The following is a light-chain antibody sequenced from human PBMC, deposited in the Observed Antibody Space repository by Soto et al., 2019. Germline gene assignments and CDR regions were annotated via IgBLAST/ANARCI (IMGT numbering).Light chain of an antibody. CDR1: SSDVGGYNY. CDR3: SSYTRSSTLDV. V-gene: IGLV2-14*01. Sequence: VLTQPASVSGSPGQSITISCTGTSSDVGGYNYVSWYQQHPGKAPKLMIYDVSNRPSGVSNRFSGSKSGNTASLTISGLQAEDEVDYYCSSYTRSSTLDVFGNGPKFTVL. J-gene: IGLJ1*01. CDR2: DVS.